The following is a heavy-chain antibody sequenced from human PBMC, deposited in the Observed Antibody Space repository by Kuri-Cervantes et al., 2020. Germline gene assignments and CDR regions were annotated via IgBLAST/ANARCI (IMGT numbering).Heavy chain of an antibody. CDR2: IYYSGST. V-gene: IGHV4-59*01. Sequence: SETLSLTCAVYGGSLSGYYWSWIRQPPGKGLEWIGYIYYSGSTNYNPSLKSRVTISVDTSKNQFSLKLSSVTAADTAVYYCARVPQVRGVIMGKYYYYTDVWGKGTTVTVSS. J-gene: IGHJ6*03. CDR3: ARVPQVRGVIMGKYYYYTDV. D-gene: IGHD3-10*01. CDR1: GGSLSGYY.